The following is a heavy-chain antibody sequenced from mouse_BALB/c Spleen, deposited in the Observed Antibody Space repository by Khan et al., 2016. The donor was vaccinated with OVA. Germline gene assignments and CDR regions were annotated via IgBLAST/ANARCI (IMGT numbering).Heavy chain of an antibody. J-gene: IGHJ3*01. CDR2: IHYGGNT. Sequence: EVQLQESGPDLVKPSQSLSLTCTVTGYSITSGYSWHWIRQFPGNILEWMGYIHYGGNTNYTPSLKSRLSITRATSRNQFFLQLNSVTTEDTATYYCARAGRWLPYWGQGTLVTVSA. CDR1: GYSITSGYS. CDR3: ARAGRWLPY. V-gene: IGHV3-1*02.